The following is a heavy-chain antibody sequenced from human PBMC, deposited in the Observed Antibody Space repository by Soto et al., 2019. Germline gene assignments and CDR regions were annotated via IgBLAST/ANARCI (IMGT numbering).Heavy chain of an antibody. CDR2: VYPGDSDV. CDR1: GYRFTSSW. J-gene: IGHJ5*02. D-gene: IGHD3-16*01. V-gene: IGHV5-51*01. Sequence: PGESLKISCQGSGYRFTSSWIGWVRQMPGKGLEWLGNVYPGDSDVRYSPSFEGRVTISADNSINTAYLHLLNLKASDTAIYYCTKGATSPFDPWGQGTRVTVSS. CDR3: TKGATSPFDP.